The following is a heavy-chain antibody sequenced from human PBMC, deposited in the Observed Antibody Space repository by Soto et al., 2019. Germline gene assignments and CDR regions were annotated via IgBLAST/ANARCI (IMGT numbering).Heavy chain of an antibody. J-gene: IGHJ4*02. V-gene: IGHV3-30-3*01. CDR1: GFTFSSYA. CDR3: ARDRYRYGDKTFDY. Sequence: GGSLRLSCAASGFTFSSYAMHWVRQAPGKGLEWVAVISYDGSNKYYADSVKGRFTISRDNSKNTLYLQMNSLRAEDTAVYYCARDRYRYGDKTFDYWGQAPLVTVSS. CDR2: ISYDGSNK. D-gene: IGHD4-17*01.